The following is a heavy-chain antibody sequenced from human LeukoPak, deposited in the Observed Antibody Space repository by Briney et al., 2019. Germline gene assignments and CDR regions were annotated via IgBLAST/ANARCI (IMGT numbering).Heavy chain of an antibody. V-gene: IGHV3-23*01. J-gene: IGHJ4*02. CDR2: ISGSGGST. CDR3: AKLPGWHPYYFDY. Sequence: QPGGSLRLSCAASGFTFSSYAMSWVRQAPGKGLEWVSAISGSGGSTYYADSVKGRFTISRDDSKNTLYLQMNSLRAEDTAVYYCAKLPGWHPYYFDYWGQGTLVTVSS. CDR1: GFTFSSYA. D-gene: IGHD6-19*01.